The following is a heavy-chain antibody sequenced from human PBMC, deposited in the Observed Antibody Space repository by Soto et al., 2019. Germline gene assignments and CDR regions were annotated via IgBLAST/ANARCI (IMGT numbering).Heavy chain of an antibody. D-gene: IGHD6-13*01. CDR3: ARTSAAAGDAFDI. CDR2: IAPSGGST. J-gene: IGHJ3*02. V-gene: IGHV1-46*03. CDR1: GYTFTSYY. Sequence: ASVKVSCKASGYTFTSYYLHLVRQAPGQGLEWMGIIAPSGGSTSYAQKFQGRVTMTRDTSTSTVYMELSSLRSEDTDVYYCARTSAAAGDAFDIWGQGTIVTVSS.